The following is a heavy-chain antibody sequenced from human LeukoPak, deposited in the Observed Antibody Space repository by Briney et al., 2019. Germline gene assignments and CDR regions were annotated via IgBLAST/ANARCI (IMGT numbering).Heavy chain of an antibody. D-gene: IGHD3-3*01. CDR3: ARDYPQSSYDF. Sequence: GGSLKLSCAASGFTFSSYAMSWVRQAPGKGLEWVSAISGSGGSTYYADSVKGRFTISRDNSKNTLYLQLNSLRAEDTAVYYCARDYPQSSYDFWGQGTLVTVSS. V-gene: IGHV3-23*01. J-gene: IGHJ4*02. CDR1: GFTFSSYA. CDR2: ISGSGGST.